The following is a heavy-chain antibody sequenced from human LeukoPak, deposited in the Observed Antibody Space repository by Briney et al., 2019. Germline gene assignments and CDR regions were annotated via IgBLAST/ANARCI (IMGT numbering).Heavy chain of an antibody. Sequence: PGGSLRLSCAASGFTFSSYSMNWVRQAPGKGLEWVSSISSSSSYIYYADSVKGRFTISRDSAKNSLYLQMNSLRAEDTAVYYCARDRAVLLWFGDAFDIWGQGTMVTVSS. CDR2: ISSSSSYI. J-gene: IGHJ3*02. CDR3: ARDRAVLLWFGDAFDI. V-gene: IGHV3-21*01. D-gene: IGHD3-10*01. CDR1: GFTFSSYS.